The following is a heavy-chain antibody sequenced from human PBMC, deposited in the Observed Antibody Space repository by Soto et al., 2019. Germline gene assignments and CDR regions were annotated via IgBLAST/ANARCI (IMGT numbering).Heavy chain of an antibody. CDR2: INGGSGKT. V-gene: IGHV1-3*01. CDR1: GFTFTLYS. J-gene: IGHJ3*02. CDR3: ARYSGNYQDAFDI. Sequence: HVQLVQSGAEVKKPGASVKVSCRASGFTFTLYSMHWVRQAPGQRLEWMGWINGGSGKTKYSQKFQGRVTIARDTSASTAYMEVSSLRSEDTAVYYCARYSGNYQDAFDIWGQGTMVTVSS. D-gene: IGHD1-26*01.